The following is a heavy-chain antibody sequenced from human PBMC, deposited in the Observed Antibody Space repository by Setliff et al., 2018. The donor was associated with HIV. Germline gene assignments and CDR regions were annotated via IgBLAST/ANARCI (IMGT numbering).Heavy chain of an antibody. CDR2: IIPIFGTP. Sequence: GVSVKVSCKASGGTFRGFGISWVVQAPGQGLEWMGQIIPIFGTPRYAQKFQGRVTITADGSTSTVYMELSSLRSEDTAVYYCATNPEMATINYYYYYMDVWAKGTTVTV. CDR3: ATNPEMATINYYYYYMDV. CDR1: GGTFRGFG. D-gene: IGHD5-12*01. J-gene: IGHJ6*03. V-gene: IGHV1-69*13.